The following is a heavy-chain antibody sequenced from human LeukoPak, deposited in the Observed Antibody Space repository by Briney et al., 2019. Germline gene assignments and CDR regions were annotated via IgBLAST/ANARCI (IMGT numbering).Heavy chain of an antibody. CDR2: INSEGNST. CDR1: GFTFSNYW. CDR3: ARDPAPQGWFDS. V-gene: IGHV3-74*01. J-gene: IGHJ5*01. Sequence: GGSLRLSCEGSGFTFSNYWMHWVRQAPGKGLVWVSRINSEGNSTTYADSVKGRFTISRDNAKNILYLQMNSLRAEDTAVYHCARDPAPQGWFDSWGQGTLVTVSS.